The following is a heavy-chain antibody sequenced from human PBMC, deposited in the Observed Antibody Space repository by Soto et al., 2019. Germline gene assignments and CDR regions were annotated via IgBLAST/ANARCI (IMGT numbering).Heavy chain of an antibody. CDR3: ARQRAWNDAFDF. CDR1: GYSFPTSW. D-gene: IGHD1-1*01. Sequence: GESLKISCQGSGYSFPTSWIGWVRQMLGKGLEWMGVIYPQDSDTRYSPSFEGQVTFSADTSLSTAYLQWNSLKASVTATYYCARQRAWNDAFDFWGQGTLVTVSS. CDR2: IYPQDSDT. V-gene: IGHV5-51*01. J-gene: IGHJ4*02.